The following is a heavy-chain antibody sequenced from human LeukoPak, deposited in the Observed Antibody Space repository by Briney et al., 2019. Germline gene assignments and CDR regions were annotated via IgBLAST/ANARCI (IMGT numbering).Heavy chain of an antibody. CDR1: GFTFSRYS. CDR3: ARDGYYYDSSNFDY. J-gene: IGHJ4*02. CDR2: LISGSTYI. V-gene: IGHV3-21*01. D-gene: IGHD3-22*01. Sequence: PGGSLRLSCAASGFTFSRYSMNWVRQAPGKGLEWVSSLISGSTYIHYADSVKGRFTISRDNAKNSLYLQMNSLRAEDTAVYYCARDGYYYDSSNFDYWGQGTLVTVSS.